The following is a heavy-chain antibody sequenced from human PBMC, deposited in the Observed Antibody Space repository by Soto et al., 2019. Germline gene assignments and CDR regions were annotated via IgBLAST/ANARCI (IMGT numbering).Heavy chain of an antibody. CDR3: ARDRCSVGSCYYFDY. CDR2: ISYDGSNK. CDR1: GFTFSSYA. V-gene: IGHV3-30-3*01. Sequence: GGSLRLSCAASGFTFSSYAMHWVRQAPGKGLEWVAVISYDGSNKYYADSVMGRFTISRDNSKNTLYLQINSLRAEDTAVYYCARDRCSVGSCYYFDYWGQGTLVTVSS. J-gene: IGHJ4*02. D-gene: IGHD2-15*01.